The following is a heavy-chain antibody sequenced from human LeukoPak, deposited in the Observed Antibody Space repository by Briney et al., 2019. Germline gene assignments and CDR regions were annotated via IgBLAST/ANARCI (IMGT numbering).Heavy chain of an antibody. D-gene: IGHD3-16*01. V-gene: IGHV1-8*03. CDR2: MNPNSGNT. CDR1: GYTFTSYD. CDR3: ARGYGLRLGELYGY. Sequence: GASVKVSCKASGYTFTSYDINWVRQATGQGLEWMGWMNPNSGNTGYAQKFQGRVTITRNTSISTAYMELSSLRSEDTAVYYCARGYGLRLGELYGYWGQGTLVTVSS. J-gene: IGHJ4*02.